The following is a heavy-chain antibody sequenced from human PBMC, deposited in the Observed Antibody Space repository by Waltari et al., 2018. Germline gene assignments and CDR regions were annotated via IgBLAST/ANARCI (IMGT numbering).Heavy chain of an antibody. D-gene: IGHD2-21*01. J-gene: IGHJ4*02. CDR1: GGSISTIGYY. V-gene: IGHV4-39*01. CDR3: ARHGGYFSNFDY. CDR2: IYHSGTT. Sequence: QLQLQESGPGLVKPSETLSLTCTVSGGSISTIGYYWAWVRQPPGKGLEWLGTIYHSGTTYYNPALESRVTISVDTSRNQFSLKLRSVTAADTAVYYCARHGGYFSNFDYWGQGTLVTVSS.